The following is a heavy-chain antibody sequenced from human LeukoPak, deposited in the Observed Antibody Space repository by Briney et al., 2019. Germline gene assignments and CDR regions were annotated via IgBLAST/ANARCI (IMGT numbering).Heavy chain of an antibody. D-gene: IGHD2-2*01. Sequence: GTPLRLSCVASGLTFRNYGFHWVRQAPGKGLEWVAIIYSGGGIRKYYEESLKDRFPITGDDSRDTLYLQMNSLRAEDTAVYYCVVILVPGGVWHFDLWGRGTLVTVSS. CDR2: IYSGGGIRK. CDR3: VVILVPGGVWHFDL. V-gene: IGHV3-33*03. J-gene: IGHJ2*01. CDR1: GLTFRNYG.